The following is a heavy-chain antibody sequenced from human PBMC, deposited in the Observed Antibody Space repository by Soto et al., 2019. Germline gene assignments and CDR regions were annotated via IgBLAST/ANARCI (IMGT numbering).Heavy chain of an antibody. CDR3: AVTSGEVRGYYYGLDV. Sequence: SVKVSCKTSGFTFSNSAMQWVRQARGQRLEWIGWIVVGSGSTIYAQKFRERVTITGDMSTNTAYMGLSSLRFEDTAVYYCAVTSGEVRGYYYGLDVWGQGTTVTVSS. D-gene: IGHD3-10*01. J-gene: IGHJ6*02. V-gene: IGHV1-58*02. CDR1: GFTFSNSA. CDR2: IVVGSGST.